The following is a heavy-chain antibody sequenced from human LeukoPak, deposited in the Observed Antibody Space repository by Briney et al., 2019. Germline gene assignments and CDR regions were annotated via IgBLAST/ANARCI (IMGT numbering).Heavy chain of an antibody. D-gene: IGHD2-15*01. J-gene: IGHJ3*02. CDR2: IKSKSDGGTT. Sequence: GGSLRLSCEASGFTFSNVWMSWVRQAPGKGLEWVGRIKSKSDGGTTDYAALVKGRFSISRDDSKNTLYLQMNSLKTEDTAVYYCTTDWDRYCRGGSCSNLPDDAFDIWGQGTMVTVSS. CDR3: TTDWDRYCRGGSCSNLPDDAFDI. CDR1: GFTFSNVW. V-gene: IGHV3-15*01.